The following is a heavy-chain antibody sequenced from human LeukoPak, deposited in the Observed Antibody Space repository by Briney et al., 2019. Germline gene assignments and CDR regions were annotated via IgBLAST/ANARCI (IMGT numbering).Heavy chain of an antibody. CDR1: DGSISSGSYY. CDR3: ARGLYTPGWYAHFEN. CDR2: IYTSGGP. V-gene: IGHV4-61*02. J-gene: IGHJ4*02. Sequence: SSETLSLTCTVSDGSISSGSYYWSWIRQPAGKGLEWVGRIYTSGGPNYNPSLKSRVTISVDTSKNQFSLKLTSVTAADTAVYFCARGLYTPGWYAHFENWGQGILVTVSS. D-gene: IGHD6-19*01.